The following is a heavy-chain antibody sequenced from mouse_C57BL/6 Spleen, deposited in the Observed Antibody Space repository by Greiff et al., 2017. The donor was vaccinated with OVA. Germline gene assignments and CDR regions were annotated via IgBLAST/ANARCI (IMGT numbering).Heavy chain of an antibody. J-gene: IGHJ2*01. D-gene: IGHD2-5*01. CDR3: ARIYSNYAYFDY. CDR2: IDPSDSET. CDR1: GYTFTSYW. Sequence: QVQLQQPGAELVRPGSSVKLSCKASGYTFTSYWMHWVKQRPIQGLEWIGNIDPSDSETHYNQKFKDKATLTVDKSSSTAYMQLSSLTSEDSAVYYCARIYSNYAYFDYWGQGTTRTVSS. V-gene: IGHV1-52*01.